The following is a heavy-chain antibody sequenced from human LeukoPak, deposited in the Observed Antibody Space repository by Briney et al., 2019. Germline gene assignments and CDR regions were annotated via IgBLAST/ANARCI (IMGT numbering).Heavy chain of an antibody. V-gene: IGHV3-7*01. Sequence: GGSLRLSCAASGFTFSSHGMSWVRQAPGKGLEWVADIREGGGEKYYADAVKGRFTISRDNAKTSLYLQMKSLRAEETALYYCAKDRPLEGSYGSGTLDYGRQGTLVTLPS. CDR3: AKDRPLEGSYGSGTLDY. J-gene: IGHJ4*02. D-gene: IGHD3-10*01. CDR1: GFTFSSHG. CDR2: IREGGGEK.